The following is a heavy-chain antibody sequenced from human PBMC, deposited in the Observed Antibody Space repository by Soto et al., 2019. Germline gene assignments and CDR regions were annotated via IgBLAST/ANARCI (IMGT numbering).Heavy chain of an antibody. CDR1: DASINSGGYY. D-gene: IGHD2-21*02. V-gene: IGHV4-31*03. J-gene: IGHJ4*02. CDR2: IYHSGTT. Sequence: SETLSLTCTVSDASINSGGYYWSWIRQHPGKGLEWIGFIYHSGTTYYNPSLKSRVTTSVDTSKNQFSLRLSSVTAADTAVYYCARGLIVMLAGIEELINSHFDSWGQGTLVTVS. CDR3: ARGLIVMLAGIEELINSHFDS.